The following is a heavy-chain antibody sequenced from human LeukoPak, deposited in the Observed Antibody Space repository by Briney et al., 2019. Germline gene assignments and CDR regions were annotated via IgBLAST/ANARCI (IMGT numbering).Heavy chain of an antibody. CDR2: INHSGST. D-gene: IGHD3-10*01. CDR1: GRSFSGYY. CDR3: ARGKPRGVPFDY. V-gene: IGHV4-34*01. J-gene: IGHJ4*02. Sequence: PSETLSLTCAVYGRSFSGYYWSWIRQPPGKGLEWIGEINHSGSTNYNPSLKSRVTISVDTSKNQFSLKLSSVTAADTAVYYCARGKPRGVPFDYWGQGTLVTVSS.